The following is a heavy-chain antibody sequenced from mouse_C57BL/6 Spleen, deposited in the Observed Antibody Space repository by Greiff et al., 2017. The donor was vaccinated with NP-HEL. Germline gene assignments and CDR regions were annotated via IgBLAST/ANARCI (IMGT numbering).Heavy chain of an antibody. Sequence: VQLQQSGPELVKPGASVKISCKASGYAFSSSWMNWVKQRPGKGLEWIGRIYPGDGDTNYNGKFKGKATLTADKSTSTAYMQLSSLTTEDSAVYFCARGGDYWGQGTTLTVSS. J-gene: IGHJ2*01. CDR2: IYPGDGDT. CDR3: ARGGDY. CDR1: GYAFSSSW. V-gene: IGHV1-82*01.